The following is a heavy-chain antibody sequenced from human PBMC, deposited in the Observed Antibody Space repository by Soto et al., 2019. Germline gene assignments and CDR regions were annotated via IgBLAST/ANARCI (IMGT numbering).Heavy chain of an antibody. V-gene: IGHV3-23*01. D-gene: IGHD3-22*01. CDR2: ISGSGGST. J-gene: IGHJ4*02. Sequence: GGSLRLSCAASGFTFSSYAMSWVRQAPGKGLEWVSAISGSGGSTYYADSVKGRFTISRDNPKNTLYLQMNSLRAEDTAVYYCAKAPTYYYDSRAPGYYAYWGQGTLVTVSS. CDR3: AKAPTYYYDSRAPGYYAY. CDR1: GFTFSSYA.